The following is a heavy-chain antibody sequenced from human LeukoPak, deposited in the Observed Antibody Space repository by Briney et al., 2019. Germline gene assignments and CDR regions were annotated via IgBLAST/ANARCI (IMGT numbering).Heavy chain of an antibody. CDR2: IYHSGST. CDR3: ARTPIYYFDNSGYYN. V-gene: IGHV4-4*02. CDR1: GGSISSSYW. D-gene: IGHD3-22*01. J-gene: IGHJ4*02. Sequence: SETLSLTCAVSGGSISSSYWWSWIRQPPGKGLEWIGEIYHSGSTNYNLSLKSRVTISVDKSKNQFSLKLTSVTAADTAVYYCARTPIYYFDNSGYYNWGQGTLVTVSS.